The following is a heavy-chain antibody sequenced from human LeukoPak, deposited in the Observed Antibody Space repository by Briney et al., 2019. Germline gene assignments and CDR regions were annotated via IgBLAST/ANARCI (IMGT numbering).Heavy chain of an antibody. V-gene: IGHV4-39*01. J-gene: IGHJ5*02. Sequence: PSETLSINCTVSGGSISSSSYYWGWIRQPPGKGLEWIGSIYYSGSTYYNPSLKSRVTISVDTSKNQFSLKLSSVTAADTAVYYCARHPQGGDSNPYFDPWGQGTLVTVSS. CDR2: IYYSGST. CDR1: GGSISSSSYY. CDR3: ARHPQGGDSNPYFDP. D-gene: IGHD4-11*01.